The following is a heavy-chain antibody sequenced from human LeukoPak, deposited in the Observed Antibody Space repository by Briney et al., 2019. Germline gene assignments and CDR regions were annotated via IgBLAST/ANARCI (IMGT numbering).Heavy chain of an antibody. Sequence: ASVKVSCKVSGYTLTELSMHWVRQAPGKGLEWMGGFDPEDGETIYAQKFQGRVTMTEDTSTDTAYMELSNLRSEDTAVYYCARSGYGDGTFDYWGQGTLVTVSS. V-gene: IGHV1-24*01. CDR2: FDPEDGET. J-gene: IGHJ4*02. CDR1: GYTLTELS. CDR3: ARSGYGDGTFDY. D-gene: IGHD4-17*01.